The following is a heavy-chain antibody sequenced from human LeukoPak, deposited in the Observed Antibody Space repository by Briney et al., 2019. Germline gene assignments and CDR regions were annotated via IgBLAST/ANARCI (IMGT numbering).Heavy chain of an antibody. Sequence: PSETLSLTCAVYGGSFSGYYWSWIRQPPGKGLEWIGEINHSGSTNYNPSLKSRVTISVDTSKNQFSLKLSSVTAADTAVYYCARDGRRGHYFDYWGQGTLVTVSS. D-gene: IGHD4-23*01. CDR3: ARDGRRGHYFDY. CDR1: GGSFSGYY. J-gene: IGHJ4*02. V-gene: IGHV4-34*01. CDR2: INHSGST.